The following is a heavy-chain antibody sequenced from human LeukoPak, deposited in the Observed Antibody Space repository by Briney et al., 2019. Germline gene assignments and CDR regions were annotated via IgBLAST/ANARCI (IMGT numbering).Heavy chain of an antibody. CDR1: GYRFTTYW. CDR3: AKSLHDRQVPRYFDY. J-gene: IGHJ4*02. CDR2: IYPGDSDT. V-gene: IGHV5-51*01. Sequence: GESLKISCKGSGYRFTTYWIGWVRQMPGKGLEWMGIIYPGDSDTRYSPSFQGQVTISADKSFSTAYLQWSSLKAPDTAMYYCAKSLHDRQVPRYFDYWGQGTLVTVSS. D-gene: IGHD4-11*01.